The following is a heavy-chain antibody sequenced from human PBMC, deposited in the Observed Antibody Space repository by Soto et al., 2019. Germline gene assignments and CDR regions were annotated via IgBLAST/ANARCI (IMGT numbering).Heavy chain of an antibody. CDR3: ARAPGGSIQLWLAY. CDR1: GYTFTGYY. Sequence: GASVKVSCKASGYTFTGYYMHWVRQAPGQGLEWMGWINPNSGGTNYAQKFQGRVTLTRDTSISTAYMELSRLRSDDTAVYYCARAPGGSIQLWLAYWGQGTLVTVSS. J-gene: IGHJ4*02. CDR2: INPNSGGT. V-gene: IGHV1-2*02. D-gene: IGHD5-18*01.